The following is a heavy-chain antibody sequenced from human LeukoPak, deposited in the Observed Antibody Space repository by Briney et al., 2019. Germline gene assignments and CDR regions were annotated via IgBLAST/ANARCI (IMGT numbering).Heavy chain of an antibody. CDR3: ARDRDYYDSRGAFDI. D-gene: IGHD3-22*01. CDR2: IYYSGST. J-gene: IGHJ3*02. Sequence: SETLSLTCTVSGGSISSYYWSWIRQPPGKGLEWIGYIYYSGSTNYNPSLKSRVTISVDTSKNQFSLKLSSVTAAVTAVYYCARDRDYYDSRGAFDIWGQGTMVTVSS. CDR1: GGSISSYY. V-gene: IGHV4-59*01.